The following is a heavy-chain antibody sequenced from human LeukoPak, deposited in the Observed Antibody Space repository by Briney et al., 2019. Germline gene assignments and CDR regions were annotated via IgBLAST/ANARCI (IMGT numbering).Heavy chain of an antibody. CDR2: INPNSGGT. J-gene: IGHJ4*02. V-gene: IGHV1-2*02. Sequence: GASVKVSCKASGYTFTGYYMHWVRQAPGQELEWMGWINPNSGGTNYAQKFQGRVTMTRDTSISTAYMELSRLRPDDTAVYYCAGSPSGSKAAKYWGQGTLVTVSS. CDR1: GYTFTGYY. CDR3: AGSPSGSKAAKY. D-gene: IGHD6-13*01.